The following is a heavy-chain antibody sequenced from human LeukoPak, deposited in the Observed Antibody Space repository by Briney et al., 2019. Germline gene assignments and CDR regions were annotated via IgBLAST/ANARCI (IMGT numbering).Heavy chain of an antibody. J-gene: IGHJ4*02. CDR3: ARREGYGHTFDY. V-gene: IGHV4-39*01. D-gene: IGHD5-12*01. CDR2: IYYSGST. CDR1: GGSISSSSYY. Sequence: SETLSLTCTVSGGSISSSSYYWGWTRQPPGKGLEWIGSIYYSGSTHYNPSLRSRVTMSVDTSKNQFSLKLTSVTAADTAIYYCARREGYGHTFDYWGQGTLVTVSS.